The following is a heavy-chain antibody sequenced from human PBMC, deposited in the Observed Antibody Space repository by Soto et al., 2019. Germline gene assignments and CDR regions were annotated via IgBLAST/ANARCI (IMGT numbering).Heavy chain of an antibody. CDR1: GFTFSSYA. CDR3: AKDFGHYDILIGYPTFGP. CDR2: VSRSGDNT. J-gene: IGHJ5*02. D-gene: IGHD3-9*01. Sequence: PGGPLRLSCAASGFTFSSYAMSWVRQAPGEGLEWVSAVSRSGDNTYHADSVKGRFTISRDNSKNTLYLQMNSLRVEDTAVYYCAKDFGHYDILIGYPTFGPWGQGTLVTVSS. V-gene: IGHV3-23*01.